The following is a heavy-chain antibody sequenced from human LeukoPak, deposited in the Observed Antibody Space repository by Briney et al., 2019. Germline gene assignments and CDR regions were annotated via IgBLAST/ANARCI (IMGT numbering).Heavy chain of an antibody. CDR2: IYYSGNT. CDR3: ARASRAGFVDY. Sequence: SETLSLTCSVYDGSISTYYWTWIRQTPGKGLEWIGYIYYSGNTNCNPSLQSRVTISVDTSKNQFSLKLRSVTAADTAVYYCARASRAGFVDYWGQGLLGTVSS. CDR1: DGSISTYY. J-gene: IGHJ4*02. V-gene: IGHV4-59*01.